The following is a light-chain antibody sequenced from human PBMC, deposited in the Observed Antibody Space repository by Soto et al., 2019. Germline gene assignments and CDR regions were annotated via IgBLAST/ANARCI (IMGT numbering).Light chain of an antibody. CDR2: GAS. CDR3: QQYTNWPWT. J-gene: IGKJ1*01. Sequence: MTQSPDILSVSPWERATLSSMASQSVSSNLAWYQQKPGQSPRVLIYGASNRATGIPDRFSGSGSGTDFTLTISRLQSEDFAVYYCQQYTNWPWTFGQGTKVDIK. V-gene: IGKV3D-15*01. CDR1: QSVSSN.